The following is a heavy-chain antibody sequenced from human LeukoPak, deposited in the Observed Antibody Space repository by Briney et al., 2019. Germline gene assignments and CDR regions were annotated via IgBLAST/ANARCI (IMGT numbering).Heavy chain of an antibody. Sequence: PGGSLRLSCAASGFTVSNNYMSWVRQAPGKGLDWVSVLYSGGSTYYADSVKGRFTISRDNSKNTLYLQMNSLRAEDTAVYHCARTLYCGDLFYDYWGQGTLVTVSS. D-gene: IGHD3-10*01. J-gene: IGHJ4*02. V-gene: IGHV3-66*01. CDR3: ARTLYCGDLFYDY. CDR1: GFTVSNNY. CDR2: LYSGGST.